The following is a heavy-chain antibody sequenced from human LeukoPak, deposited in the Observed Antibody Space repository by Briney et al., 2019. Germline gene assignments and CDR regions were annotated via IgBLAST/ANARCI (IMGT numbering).Heavy chain of an antibody. CDR1: GFTFSSYA. CDR3: AKGYYDYVWGSYYFDY. V-gene: IGHV3-23*01. Sequence: GGSLRLSCAASGFTFSSYAMSWVRQAPGKGLEWVSAISGSGGSTYYADSVKGRFTISRDNSKNTLYLQTNSLRAEDTAVYYCAKGYYDYVWGSYYFDYWGQGTLVTVSS. CDR2: ISGSGGST. J-gene: IGHJ4*02. D-gene: IGHD3-16*01.